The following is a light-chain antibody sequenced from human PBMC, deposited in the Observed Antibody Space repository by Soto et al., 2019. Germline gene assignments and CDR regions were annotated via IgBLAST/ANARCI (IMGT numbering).Light chain of an antibody. J-gene: IGKJ1*01. CDR2: DAS. Sequence: IQMTQSPSTLSASVGDRVTITCRASQTISNWLAWYQQKPGKAPKLLIYDASSLQSGVPSRFSGSGSRTEFTLTISSLPPDDFATYYCQQYSNYSPWTFGQGTKVEIK. V-gene: IGKV1-5*01. CDR1: QTISNW. CDR3: QQYSNYSPWT.